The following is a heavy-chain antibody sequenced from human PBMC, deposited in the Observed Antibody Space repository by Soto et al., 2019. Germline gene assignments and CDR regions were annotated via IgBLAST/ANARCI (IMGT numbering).Heavy chain of an antibody. CDR3: ARVTPSYGSSGGMDV. V-gene: IGHV1-69*13. J-gene: IGHJ6*02. CDR1: GGTFSSYA. D-gene: IGHD5-18*01. Sequence: SVKVSCKASGGTFSSYAISWVRQAPGQGLEWMGGIIPIFGTANYAQKFQGRVTITADESTSTAYMELSSLRSEDTAVYYCARVTPSYGSSGGMDVRGQGTTVTVSS. CDR2: IIPIFGTA.